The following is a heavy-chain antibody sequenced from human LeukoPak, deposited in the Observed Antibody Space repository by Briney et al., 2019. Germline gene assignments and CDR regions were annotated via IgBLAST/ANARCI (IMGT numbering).Heavy chain of an antibody. J-gene: IGHJ3*02. V-gene: IGHV3-48*02. CDR1: GFTFSSYS. CDR3: AISVVNDAFDI. D-gene: IGHD2-2*01. CDR2: ISSSSSPI. Sequence: GGSLRLSCAASGFTFSSYSMNWVRQAPGKGLEWVSYISSSSSPIHYADSVKGRFTISRDNAKNSLYLQMNSLGDEDTAVYYCAISVVNDAFDIWGQGTMVTVSS.